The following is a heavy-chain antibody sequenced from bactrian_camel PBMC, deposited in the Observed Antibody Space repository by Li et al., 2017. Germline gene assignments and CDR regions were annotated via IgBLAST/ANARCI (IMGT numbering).Heavy chain of an antibody. CDR2: IYTYVDTS. Sequence: VQLVESGGGSVQAGGALRLSCTVSGDTSDSITLGWLRQAPGKAREVVATIYTYVDTSYYSDSVKGRFTISRDAATNTVYLQMNSLKPDDSAMYYCADARTFTDMTRGRFAGLGMGTQVTVS. J-gene: IGHJ4*01. CDR1: GDTSDSIT. V-gene: IGHV3-3*01. D-gene: IGHD3*01.